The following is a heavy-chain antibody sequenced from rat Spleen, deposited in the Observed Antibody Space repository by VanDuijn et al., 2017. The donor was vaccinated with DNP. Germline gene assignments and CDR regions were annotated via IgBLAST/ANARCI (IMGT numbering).Heavy chain of an antibody. J-gene: IGHJ2*01. Sequence: QVQLKESGPGLVQPSQTLSLTCTVSGFSLTTYGVAWVRQPPGKGLEWIAAISSGGDTHYNSALKSRLSISRDISESQVFLRVNSLQTEDTAIYFCSKESYGYNFDYWGQGVMVTVSS. V-gene: IGHV2S12*01. CDR1: GFSLTTYG. D-gene: IGHD1-6*01. CDR3: SKESYGYNFDY. CDR2: ISSGGDT.